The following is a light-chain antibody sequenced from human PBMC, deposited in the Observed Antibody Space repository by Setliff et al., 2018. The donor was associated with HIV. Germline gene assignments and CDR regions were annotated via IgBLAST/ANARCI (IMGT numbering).Light chain of an antibody. Sequence: EIVMTQSPATLSVSPGERATLSCRASQSVNSNLAWYQQKPGQAPRLLIYGASTRATGIPARFSGSGSGTEFTLTISSLQSEDFALYYCQQYNIWRTFGQGTKVDIK. CDR1: QSVNSN. V-gene: IGKV3-15*01. CDR3: QQYNIWRT. CDR2: GAS. J-gene: IGKJ1*01.